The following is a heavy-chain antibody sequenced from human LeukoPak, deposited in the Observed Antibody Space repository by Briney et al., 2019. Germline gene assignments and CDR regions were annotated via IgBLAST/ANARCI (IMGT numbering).Heavy chain of an antibody. D-gene: IGHD1-26*01. CDR3: ATRGRSGYYYGMDV. CDR1: GFIVSNNY. Sequence: GGSLRLSCAASGFIVSNNYMSWARQAPGKGLEWVSIISTRGTTYYADSVKGRFTISRDNSQNTLYLQMNSLRAEDTAVYYCATRGRSGYYYGMDVWGQGTTVTVSS. CDR2: ISTRGTT. J-gene: IGHJ6*02. V-gene: IGHV3-66*01.